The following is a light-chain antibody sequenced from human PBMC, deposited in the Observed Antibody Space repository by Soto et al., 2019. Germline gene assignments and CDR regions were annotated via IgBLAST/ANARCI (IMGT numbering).Light chain of an antibody. CDR3: SSYTTSNTRQIV. CDR1: SSDVGGYNY. V-gene: IGLV2-14*03. J-gene: IGLJ1*01. Sequence: QSVLTQPASVSGSPRHWITISCTGTSSDVGGYNYVSWYQHHPGKAPKLIIYDVSNRPSGVSNRFSGSKSGNTASLTISGLQPEDEADYYCSSYTTSNTRQIVFGTGTKVTVL. CDR2: DVS.